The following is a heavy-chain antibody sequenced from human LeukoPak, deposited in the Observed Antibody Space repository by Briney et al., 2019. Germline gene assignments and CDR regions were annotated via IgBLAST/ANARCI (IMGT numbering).Heavy chain of an antibody. CDR3: AREVVVPAASKSYNWFDP. J-gene: IGHJ5*02. Sequence: SETLSLTCTVSGGSISSGDYYWSWIRQPPGKGLEWIGYIYYSGSTYYNPSLKSRVTISVDTSKKQFSLKLSSVTAADTAVYYCAREVVVPAASKSYNWFDPWGQGTLVTVSS. V-gene: IGHV4-30-4*08. CDR1: GGSISSGDYY. CDR2: IYYSGST. D-gene: IGHD2-2*01.